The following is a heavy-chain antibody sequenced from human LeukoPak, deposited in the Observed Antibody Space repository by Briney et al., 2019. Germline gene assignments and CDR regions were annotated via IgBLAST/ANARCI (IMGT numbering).Heavy chain of an antibody. CDR3: ARDLRYSNDGFDP. J-gene: IGHJ5*02. CDR2: IYYTGST. V-gene: IGHV4-59*01. CDR1: GGSIISSS. D-gene: IGHD4-11*01. Sequence: SGALCLTCAVSGGSIISSSWSWIWQPPGEGLGWIGYIYYTGSTNYTPSLKSRVPISVDTSNTQFSLKLSSVTAADTAVYYCARDLRYSNDGFDPWGQGTLVTVSS.